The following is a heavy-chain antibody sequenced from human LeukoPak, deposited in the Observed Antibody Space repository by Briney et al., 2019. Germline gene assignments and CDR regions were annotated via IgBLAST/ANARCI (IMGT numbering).Heavy chain of an antibody. CDR1: GGTFSSYT. Sequence: SSVKVSCKASGGTFSSYTISWVRQAPGQGLEWMGRIIPILGIANYAQKFQGRVTITAEKSTSTAYMELSSLRSEDTAVYYCARTIPYYYYYMDVWGKGTTVTVSS. CDR3: ARTIPYYYYYMDV. CDR2: IIPILGIA. D-gene: IGHD3-3*01. V-gene: IGHV1-69*02. J-gene: IGHJ6*03.